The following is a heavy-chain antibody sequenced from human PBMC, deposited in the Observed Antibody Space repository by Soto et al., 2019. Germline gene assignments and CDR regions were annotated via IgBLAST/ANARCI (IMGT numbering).Heavy chain of an antibody. D-gene: IGHD5-12*01. Sequence: QVQLQQWGAGLLKPSETLSLTCAVYGGSFSGYYWSWIRQPPGKGLEWIGEINHSGSTNYNPSLKRRVTISVDTSKNQFSLKLSSVTAADTAVYYCARRRGEMATIGGAVDYWGQGTLVTVSS. CDR2: INHSGST. CDR1: GGSFSGYY. V-gene: IGHV4-34*01. CDR3: ARRRGEMATIGGAVDY. J-gene: IGHJ4*02.